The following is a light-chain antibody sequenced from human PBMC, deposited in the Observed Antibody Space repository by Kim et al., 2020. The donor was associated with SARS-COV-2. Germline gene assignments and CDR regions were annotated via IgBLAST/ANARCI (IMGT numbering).Light chain of an antibody. CDR1: TSNIGSNT. Sequence: GQSVTISCSGSTSNIGSNTVNWYQQLPGTAPKLLIYSNKLRPSGVPDRFSGSKSGTSASLAISGLQSEDEADYYCATRDDSLNGPVFGGGTKVTVL. CDR2: SNK. V-gene: IGLV1-44*01. J-gene: IGLJ3*02. CDR3: ATRDDSLNGPV.